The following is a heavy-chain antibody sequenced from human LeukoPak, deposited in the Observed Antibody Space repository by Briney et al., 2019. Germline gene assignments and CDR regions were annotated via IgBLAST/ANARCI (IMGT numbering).Heavy chain of an antibody. CDR2: IYYSGST. J-gene: IGHJ4*02. V-gene: IGHV4-39*01. D-gene: IGHD2-21*01. CDR1: GGSISSSSYY. CDR3: ARTNCGGDCYSFDY. Sequence: SETLSLTCTVSGGSISSSSYYWGWIRQPPGKGLEWIGSIYYSGSTYYNPSLKSRVTISVDTPKNQFSLKLSSVTAADTAVYYCARTNCGGDCYSFDYWGQGTLVTVSS.